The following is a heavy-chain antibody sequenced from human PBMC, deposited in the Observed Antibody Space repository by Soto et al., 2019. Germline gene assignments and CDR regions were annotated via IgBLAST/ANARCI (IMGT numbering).Heavy chain of an antibody. J-gene: IGHJ4*02. D-gene: IGHD3-22*01. Sequence: SETLSLTCTVSGGSISTDGYNWSWIRQTPGKGLEWIGYLYYSGTSFYNPSLKSRVTISGDTSKNQFSLSLTFVTAAGTAVYFCAGGPAHFDTNGYAYWLDYWGQGIPVTVSS. V-gene: IGHV4-30-4*01. CDR2: LYYSGTS. CDR3: AGGPAHFDTNGYAYWLDY. CDR1: GGSISTDGYN.